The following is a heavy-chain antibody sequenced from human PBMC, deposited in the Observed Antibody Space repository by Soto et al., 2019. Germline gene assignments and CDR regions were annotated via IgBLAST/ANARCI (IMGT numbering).Heavy chain of an antibody. J-gene: IGHJ6*02. D-gene: IGHD3-22*01. Sequence: SVKVSCKASGGTFSSYAISWVRQAPGQGLEWMGGIIPIFGTANYAQKFQGRVTITADESTSTAYMELSSLRSEDTAVYYCARDSMSSGSYYYYGMDVWGQGPTVTVSS. CDR3: ARDSMSSGSYYYYGMDV. CDR2: IIPIFGTA. CDR1: GGTFSSYA. V-gene: IGHV1-69*13.